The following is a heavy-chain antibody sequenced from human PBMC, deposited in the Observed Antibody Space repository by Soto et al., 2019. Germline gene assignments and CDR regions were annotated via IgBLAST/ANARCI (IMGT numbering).Heavy chain of an antibody. CDR1: GFTFSSYA. CDR3: SRGGYCSSASCFSDYYYMDV. D-gene: IGHD2-2*01. Sequence: TGGSLRLSCAASGFTFSSYAMSWVRQAPGKGLEWVGLIRSKAYGETTEHAASVKGRFTISRDDSKSSAYLQMNSLTTEDTALYYCSRGGYCSSASCFSDYYYMDVWGKGTTVTVSS. V-gene: IGHV3-49*04. J-gene: IGHJ6*03. CDR2: IRSKAYGETT.